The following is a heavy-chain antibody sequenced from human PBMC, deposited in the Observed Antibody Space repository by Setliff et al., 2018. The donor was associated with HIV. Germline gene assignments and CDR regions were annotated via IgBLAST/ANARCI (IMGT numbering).Heavy chain of an antibody. CDR3: ARDGHLYGQPFDY. V-gene: IGHV3-23*01. J-gene: IGHJ4*02. D-gene: IGHD3-10*01. Sequence: GGSLRLSCAASGFSFSRFAMSWVRQAPGKGLEWVSAISGGGGTTYYADSVKGRFTISRDNTKKSLHLQLDSLSAEDAAVYFCARDGHLYGQPFDYWGQGALVTVSS. CDR2: ISGGGGTT. CDR1: GFSFSRFA.